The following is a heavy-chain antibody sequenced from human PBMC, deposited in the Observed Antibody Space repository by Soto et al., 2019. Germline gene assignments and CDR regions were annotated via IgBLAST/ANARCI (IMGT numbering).Heavy chain of an antibody. V-gene: IGHV1-69*06. J-gene: IGHJ6*02. Sequence: SVKVSCKASGGTFSSYAISWVRQAPGQGLEWMGGIIPIFGTANYAQKFQGRVTITADKSTSTAYMELSSLRSEDTAVYYCALSGGIVATNNYYYYYGMDVWGQGTRVTVSS. D-gene: IGHD5-12*01. CDR1: GGTFSSYA. CDR3: ALSGGIVATNNYYYYYGMDV. CDR2: IIPIFGTA.